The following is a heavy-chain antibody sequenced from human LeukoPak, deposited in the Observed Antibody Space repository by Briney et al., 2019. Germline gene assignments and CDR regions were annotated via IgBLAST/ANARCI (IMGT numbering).Heavy chain of an antibody. CDR1: GGSISNTNW. CDR3: SRESGGFSPFGY. D-gene: IGHD2-15*01. CDR2: ISLTGLT. V-gene: IGHV4-4*02. Sequence: PSETLSLTCGVSGGSISNTNWWSWVRHPPGQGLEWIGVISLTGLTQHNPSLASRVTVSLVKSKKQHSLILTPVTAADTDVSECSRESGGFSPFGYWGQGTLVTVLS. J-gene: IGHJ4*02.